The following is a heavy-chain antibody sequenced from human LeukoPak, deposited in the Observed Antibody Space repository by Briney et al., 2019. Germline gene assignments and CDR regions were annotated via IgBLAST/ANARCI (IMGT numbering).Heavy chain of an antibody. Sequence: PSETLSLTCTVSGGSMSSYYWSWIRQPAGKGLEWIGRIYTSGSTNYNPSLKSRVTISVDKSKNQFSLKLSSVTAADTAVYYCARSYDFWSGFDPWGQGTLVTVSS. CDR2: IYTSGST. CDR3: ARSYDFWSGFDP. D-gene: IGHD3-3*01. J-gene: IGHJ5*02. V-gene: IGHV4-4*07. CDR1: GGSMSSYY.